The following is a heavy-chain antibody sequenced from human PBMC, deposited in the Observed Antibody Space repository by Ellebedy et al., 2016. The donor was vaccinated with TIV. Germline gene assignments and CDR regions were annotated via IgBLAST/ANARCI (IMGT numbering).Heavy chain of an antibody. CDR2: ISGSGGST. V-gene: IGHV3-23*01. D-gene: IGHD1-1*01. Sequence: GGSLRLSXAASGFTFSSYAMSWVRQAPDKGLDWVSAISGSGGSTYYADSVKGRFTTSRDNSKNTLYLQMNSLRAEDTAVYYCAKDTNGANSPVDYWGQGTLVTVSS. CDR3: AKDTNGANSPVDY. J-gene: IGHJ4*02. CDR1: GFTFSSYA.